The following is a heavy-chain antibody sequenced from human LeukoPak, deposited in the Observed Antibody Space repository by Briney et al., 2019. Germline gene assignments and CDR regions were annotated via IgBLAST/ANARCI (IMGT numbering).Heavy chain of an antibody. CDR1: GFTLSSYW. J-gene: IGHJ4*02. D-gene: IGHD5-18*01. CDR2: INSDGSST. Sequence: GGSLRLSCAASGFTLSSYWMHWVRQAPGEGLVWVSRINSDGSSTSYADSVKGRFTISRDNAKNTLYLQMNSLRAEDTAVYYCAREVDTAMVAYYFDYWGQGTLVTVSS. CDR3: AREVDTAMVAYYFDY. V-gene: IGHV3-74*01.